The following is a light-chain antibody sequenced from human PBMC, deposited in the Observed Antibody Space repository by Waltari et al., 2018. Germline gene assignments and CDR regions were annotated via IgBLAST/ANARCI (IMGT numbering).Light chain of an antibody. Sequence: QSVLTPTPSASGAPGQRVTISCSGSSFNIGSHHVNWYQQLPGTAPKLIMFGNNHRPSGVPGRFSGSKSGTSASLAISGLQSEDEADYYCGVWDDSLNGVVFGGGTKLTVL. CDR3: GVWDDSLNGVV. V-gene: IGLV1-44*01. J-gene: IGLJ2*01. CDR2: GNN. CDR1: SFNIGSHH.